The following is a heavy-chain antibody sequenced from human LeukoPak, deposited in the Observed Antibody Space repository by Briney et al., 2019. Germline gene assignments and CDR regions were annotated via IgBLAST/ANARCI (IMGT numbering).Heavy chain of an antibody. V-gene: IGHV3-43*02. CDR3: AKGVGGYDYWSRFDP. CDR1: GFTFDDYA. J-gene: IGHJ5*02. Sequence: GGSLRLSCAASGFTFDDYAMHWVRQAPGKGLEWASLISGDGGSTYYADSVKGRFTISRDNSKNSLYLQMNSLRTEDTALYYCAKGVGGYDYWSRFDPWGQGTLVTVSS. CDR2: ISGDGGST. D-gene: IGHD3-3*01.